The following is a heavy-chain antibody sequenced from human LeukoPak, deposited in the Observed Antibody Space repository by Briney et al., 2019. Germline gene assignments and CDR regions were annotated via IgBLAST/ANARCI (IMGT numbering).Heavy chain of an antibody. V-gene: IGHV4-34*01. CDR2: INHRGST. Sequence: RXPPGKGLELIGEINHRGSTNYNPSLKSRVTISVDTSKNQFSLKLSSVTAADTAVYYCAAMDYWGQGTLVTVSS. D-gene: IGHD2-2*01. CDR3: AAMDY. J-gene: IGHJ4*02.